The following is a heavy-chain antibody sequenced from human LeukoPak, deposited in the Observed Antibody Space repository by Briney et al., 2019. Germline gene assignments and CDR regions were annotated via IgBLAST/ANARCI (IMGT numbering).Heavy chain of an antibody. V-gene: IGHV4-59*01. J-gene: IGHJ4*02. CDR1: GGSISNYY. D-gene: IGHD3-10*01. CDR3: ARERYYGSGSYYNAYYFDY. Sequence: PSETLSLTCTVSGGSISNYYWSWIRQPPGKGLEWIGYIYDTGSTNYNPSLKSRVTISVDTSKNQFSLKLSSVTAADTAVYYCARERYYGSGSYYNAYYFDYWGQGTLVTVSS. CDR2: IYDTGST.